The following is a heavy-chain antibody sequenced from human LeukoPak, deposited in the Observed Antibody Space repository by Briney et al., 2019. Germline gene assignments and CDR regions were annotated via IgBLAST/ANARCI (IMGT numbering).Heavy chain of an antibody. D-gene: IGHD4-17*01. CDR3: AKDLNYGELVDS. V-gene: IGHV3-30*02. CDR2: IRSDGNKK. CDR1: VFTFSSYG. J-gene: IGHJ4*02. Sequence: GGSLRLSCAASVFTFSSYGMYWVRQAPGKGLEWVAFIRSDGNKKYYADSVKGRFTISRDNSGNTLYLQMNSLRTEDTAVYYCAKDLNYGELVDSWGKGTLVTVSS.